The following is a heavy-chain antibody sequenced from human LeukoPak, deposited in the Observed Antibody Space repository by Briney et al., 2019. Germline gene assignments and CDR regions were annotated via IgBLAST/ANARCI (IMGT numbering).Heavy chain of an antibody. V-gene: IGHV3-11*06. CDR2: ISSSSSYT. J-gene: IGHJ4*02. CDR3: ARVGSSGWRYFDY. CDR1: GFTFSDYY. D-gene: IGHD6-19*01. Sequence: GGSLRLSCAASGFTFSDYYMSWIRQAPGKGLEWVSYISSSSSYTNYADSVQGRFTISRDNAKNSLYLQMNSLRAEDTAVYYCARVGSSGWRYFDYWGQGTLVTVSS.